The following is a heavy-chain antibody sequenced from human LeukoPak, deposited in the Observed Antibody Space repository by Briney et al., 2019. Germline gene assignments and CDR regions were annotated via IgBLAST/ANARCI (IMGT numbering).Heavy chain of an antibody. CDR3: AKARLQYWNDGLDY. J-gene: IGHJ4*02. CDR1: GFSFSSYA. D-gene: IGHD1-1*01. V-gene: IGHV3-23*01. CDR2: ISGSGGST. Sequence: PGRSLRLSCAASGFSFSSYAMSWVRQAPGKGLEWVSGISGSGGSTYYADSVKGRFTISRDNSKNTLYLQMNTLRAEDTAVYYCAKARLQYWNDGLDYWGQGTLVTVSS.